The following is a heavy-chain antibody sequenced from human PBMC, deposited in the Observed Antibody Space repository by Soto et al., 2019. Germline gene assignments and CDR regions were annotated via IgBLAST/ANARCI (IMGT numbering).Heavy chain of an antibody. CDR1: GGSIISGGYY. CDR3: ARDREYSSAFDI. CDR2: IYYSGST. V-gene: IGHV4-31*03. D-gene: IGHD5-12*01. J-gene: IGHJ3*02. Sequence: PSETLSHTCTFSGGSIISGGYYWSWIRQHPGKGLEWIGYIYYSGSTYYNPSLKSRVTISVDTSKNQFSLKLSSVTAADTAVYYCARDREYSSAFDIWGQGTMVTVSS.